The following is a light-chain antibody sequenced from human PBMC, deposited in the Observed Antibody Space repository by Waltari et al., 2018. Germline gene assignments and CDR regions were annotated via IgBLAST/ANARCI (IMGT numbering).Light chain of an antibody. J-gene: IGLJ1*01. CDR2: DVT. CDR1: SPDVGGYMY. Sequence: QSALPQPRSVSGSPGQSVTISCTGTSPDVGGYMYVSWYQQHPGKVPKPIIYDVTKGPSGVPDRFSGSKSGNTASLTISTLQAEDEADYYCCSYTAMYTYVFGTGTQVTVL. V-gene: IGLV2-11*01. CDR3: CSYTAMYTYV.